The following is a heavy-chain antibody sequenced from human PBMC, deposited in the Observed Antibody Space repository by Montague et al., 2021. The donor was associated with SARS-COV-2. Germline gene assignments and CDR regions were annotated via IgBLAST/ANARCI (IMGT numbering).Heavy chain of an antibody. Sequence: SETLSLTCTVSGGSVNYYYWSWIRQPPGKGLEWIGYMYYSWRANSNPTLKSRVTMSIARSKNQYPLKLRSVTAADTAVYYCARGARYCTNGVCRTYYYYGLDVWGQGTTVTVSS. CDR2: MYYSWRA. D-gene: IGHD2-8*01. V-gene: IGHV4-59*02. J-gene: IGHJ6*02. CDR3: ARGARYCTNGVCRTYYYYGLDV. CDR1: GGSVNYYY.